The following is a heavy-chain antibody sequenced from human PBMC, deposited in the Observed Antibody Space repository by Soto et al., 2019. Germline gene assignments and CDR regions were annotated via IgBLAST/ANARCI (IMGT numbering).Heavy chain of an antibody. CDR3: ARASRTGTTHFDY. Sequence: GGSLRLSCAASGLIFSGCYIDWVRRAPGEGLEWVGRSRNKAKGYTTDYAASVKGRFTISRDDSKNSVYLQMNSLKTEDTAVYYCARASRTGTTHFDYWSQGTLVTVS. CDR1: GLIFSGCY. V-gene: IGHV3-72*01. J-gene: IGHJ4*02. D-gene: IGHD1-7*01. CDR2: SRNKAKGYTT.